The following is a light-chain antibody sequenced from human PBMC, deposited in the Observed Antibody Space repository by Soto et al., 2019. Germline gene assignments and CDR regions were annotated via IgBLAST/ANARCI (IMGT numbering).Light chain of an antibody. V-gene: IGLV2-14*01. CDR3: SSYTSSSTPYV. CDR1: SSDVGGYNY. Sequence: QSALTQPASVSGSPGQSITISCTGTSSDVGGYNYVSWYQQHPGKAPKLMIYDVSNRPSGVSNRFSGSKSGNTAPLTISGLQAEDEADYYCSSYTSSSTPYVFGTVTKVTV. CDR2: DVS. J-gene: IGLJ1*01.